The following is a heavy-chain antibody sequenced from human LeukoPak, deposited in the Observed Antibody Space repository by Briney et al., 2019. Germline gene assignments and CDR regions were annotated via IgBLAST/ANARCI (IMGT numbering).Heavy chain of an antibody. V-gene: IGHV3-48*03. CDR3: AKTDEEYDYVWGSYRPVNFDY. D-gene: IGHD3-16*02. Sequence: GGSLRLSCAASGFTFSSYEMNWVRQAPGKGLEWVSYISSSGSTIYYADSVKGRFTISRDNSKNTLYLQMNSLRAEDTAVYYCAKTDEEYDYVWGSYRPVNFDYWGQGTLVTVSS. J-gene: IGHJ4*02. CDR1: GFTFSSYE. CDR2: ISSSGSTI.